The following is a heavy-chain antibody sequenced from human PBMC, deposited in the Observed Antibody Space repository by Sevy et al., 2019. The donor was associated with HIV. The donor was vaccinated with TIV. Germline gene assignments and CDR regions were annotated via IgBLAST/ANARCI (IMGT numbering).Heavy chain of an antibody. CDR2: IYYSGST. Sequence: SETLSLTCTVSGGSISSYYWSWIRQPPGKGLEWIGYIYYSGSTNYNPSLKSRVTISVDTSKNQFFVKLSSVTAADTAVYYCAQYSSSWGGHYYFDYWGQGTLVTVSS. D-gene: IGHD6-13*01. CDR1: GGSISSYY. J-gene: IGHJ4*02. CDR3: AQYSSSWGGHYYFDY. V-gene: IGHV4-59*13.